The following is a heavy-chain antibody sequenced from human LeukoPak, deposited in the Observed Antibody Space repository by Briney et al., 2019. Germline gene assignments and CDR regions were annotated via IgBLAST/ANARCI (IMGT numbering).Heavy chain of an antibody. Sequence: SETLSLTCTVSGGSISSSSYYWGWIRQPPGKGLEWIGSIYYSGSTYYNPSLKSRVTISVDTSKNQFSLKLSSVTAADTAVYYCARVHYDFWSGYYLYYFDYWGQGTLVTVSS. J-gene: IGHJ4*02. CDR3: ARVHYDFWSGYYLYYFDY. CDR2: IYYSGST. D-gene: IGHD3-3*01. V-gene: IGHV4-39*01. CDR1: GGSISSSSYY.